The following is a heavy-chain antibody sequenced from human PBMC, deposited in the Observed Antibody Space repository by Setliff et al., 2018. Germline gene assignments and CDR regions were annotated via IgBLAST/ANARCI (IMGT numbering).Heavy chain of an antibody. CDR3: ARVFYYYDSIGYSDAFDI. CDR1: GGSFSGYY. D-gene: IGHD3-22*01. CDR2: INHSGST. V-gene: IGHV4-34*01. Sequence: ETLSITCAVCGGSFSGYYWSWIRQPPGKGLEWIGGINHSGSTNYNPSIKSRITISVDTSKNQYSLKLSYVTAADTAVYYCARVFYYYDSIGYSDAFDIWGQGTMVTVSS. J-gene: IGHJ3*02.